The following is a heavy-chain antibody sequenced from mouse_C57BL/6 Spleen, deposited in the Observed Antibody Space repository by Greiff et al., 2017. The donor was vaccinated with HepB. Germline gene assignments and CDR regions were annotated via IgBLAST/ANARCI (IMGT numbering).Heavy chain of an antibody. CDR1: GYTFTSYW. Sequence: VQLQQPGAELVRPGSSVKLSCKASGYTFTSYWMDWVKQRPGQGLEWIGNIYPSDSETHYNQKFKDKATLTVDKSSSTAYMQLSSLTSEDSAVYYCARSYGSPFAYWGQGTLVTVSA. V-gene: IGHV1-61*01. CDR3: ARSYGSPFAY. D-gene: IGHD1-1*01. J-gene: IGHJ3*01. CDR2: IYPSDSET.